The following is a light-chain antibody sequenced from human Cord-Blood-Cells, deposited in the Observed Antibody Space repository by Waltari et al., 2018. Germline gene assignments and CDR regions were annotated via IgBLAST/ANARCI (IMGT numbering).Light chain of an antibody. Sequence: EIVLTQSPGTLSLSPGERATLSCRASQSVSSSYLAWYHQKPGQAPRLLIYGASSRATCIPDRFSGSGAGTDFTLTISRLEPEDFAVYYCQQYGSSYTFGQGTKLEIK. CDR2: GAS. V-gene: IGKV3-20*01. CDR3: QQYGSSYT. CDR1: QSVSSSY. J-gene: IGKJ2*01.